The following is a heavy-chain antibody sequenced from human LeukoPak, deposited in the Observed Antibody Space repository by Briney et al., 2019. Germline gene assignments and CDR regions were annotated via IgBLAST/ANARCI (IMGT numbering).Heavy chain of an antibody. Sequence: GGSLRLSCAASGFTFSNAWMSWVRQAPGKGLEWVGRIKSKTDGGTTDYAAPVKGRFTISRDDSKNTLYLQMNSLKTEDTAVYYCTTTKDIVVVPAAWGQGTLVTASS. V-gene: IGHV3-15*01. CDR1: GFTFSNAW. CDR3: TTTKDIVVVPAA. D-gene: IGHD2-2*01. J-gene: IGHJ5*02. CDR2: IKSKTDGGTT.